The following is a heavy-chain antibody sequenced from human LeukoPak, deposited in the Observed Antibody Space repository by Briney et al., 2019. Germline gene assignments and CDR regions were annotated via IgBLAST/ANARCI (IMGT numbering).Heavy chain of an antibody. V-gene: IGHV1-69*06. CDR3: ASSRLGGYSGYDSPIVVVVAAPFDP. J-gene: IGHJ5*02. CDR2: IIPIFGTA. Sequence: SVKVSCKASGGTFSSYAISWVRQAPGQGLEWMGGIIPIFGTANYAQKFQGRVTITADKSTSTAYMELSSLRSEDTAVYYCASSRLGGYSGYDSPIVVVVAAPFDPWGQGTLVTVSS. D-gene: IGHD2-15*01. CDR1: GGTFSSYA.